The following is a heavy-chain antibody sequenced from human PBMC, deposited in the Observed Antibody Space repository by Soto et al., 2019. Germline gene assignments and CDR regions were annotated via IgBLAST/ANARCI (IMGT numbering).Heavy chain of an antibody. J-gene: IGHJ6*02. CDR3: ARNHDFWIGVGGGMDV. Sequence: ASVKVSCKASTYNFKTLIMSWVRQARGQGLEWVGWISAYNGNTQYGLKFHDRVTMTTDTSTTTAYLELRSLTTDDTALYFCARNHDFWIGVGGGMDVWGQGTTVTVSS. CDR1: TYNFKTLI. D-gene: IGHD3-3*01. V-gene: IGHV1-18*01. CDR2: ISAYNGNT.